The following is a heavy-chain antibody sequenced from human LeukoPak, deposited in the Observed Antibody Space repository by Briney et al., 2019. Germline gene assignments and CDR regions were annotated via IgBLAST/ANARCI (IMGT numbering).Heavy chain of an antibody. CDR1: GYTFTSLD. CDR2: MSPNSGIA. Sequence: ASVKVSCKASGYTFTSLDLNWVRQATVHGPEWMGWMSPNSGIAGYAQKFQGRVTMTRDISISTAYMELSSLTSEDTAVYYCARGVAAGVDFWGQGTLVTVSS. V-gene: IGHV1-8*01. J-gene: IGHJ4*02. CDR3: ARGVAAGVDF. D-gene: IGHD6-13*01.